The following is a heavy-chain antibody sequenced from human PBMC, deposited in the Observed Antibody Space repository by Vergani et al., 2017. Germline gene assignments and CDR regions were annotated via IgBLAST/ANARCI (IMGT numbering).Heavy chain of an antibody. CDR3: AKDTGAVAGTNEAFDI. CDR1: GFTFEDDA. J-gene: IGHJ3*02. V-gene: IGHV3-9*01. Sequence: EVQLVESGGGLVQPGRSLRLSCAASGFTFEDDAMHWVRQAPGKGTEWVSGISWNSGSIGYADSVKGRFTISRDNAKNSLYLQMNSLRAEDTALYYCAKDTGAVAGTNEAFDIWGQGTMVTVSS. D-gene: IGHD6-19*01. CDR2: ISWNSGSI.